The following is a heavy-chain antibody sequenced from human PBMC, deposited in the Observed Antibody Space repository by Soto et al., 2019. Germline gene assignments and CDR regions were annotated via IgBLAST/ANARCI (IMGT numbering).Heavy chain of an antibody. Sequence: SETLSLTCTVSGGSISSGGYYWSWIRQPPGQGLEWIGYIYYSGSTYYTPSLKSRVTISVDTSKNQFSLKLSSVTAADTAVYYCARVLGDLRLGELSAWYFDYWGQGTLVTVSS. V-gene: IGHV4-31*03. CDR2: IYYSGST. J-gene: IGHJ4*02. CDR1: GGSISSGGYY. CDR3: ARVLGDLRLGELSAWYFDY. D-gene: IGHD3-16*02.